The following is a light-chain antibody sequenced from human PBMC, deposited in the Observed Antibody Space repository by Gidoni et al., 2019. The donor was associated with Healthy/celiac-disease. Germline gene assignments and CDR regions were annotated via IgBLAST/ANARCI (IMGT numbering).Light chain of an antibody. CDR1: QSVSSN. CDR2: GAS. J-gene: IGKJ1*01. CDR3: QQYNNWTPWT. Sequence: IVMTQSPATLSVSPGERATLSCRASQSVSSNLAWYQQKPGQAPRLLIYGASTRATGIPARLSGSGSGTEFTLTISSMQYEDFAVYYCQQYNNWTPWTFGQGTKVEIK. V-gene: IGKV3-15*01.